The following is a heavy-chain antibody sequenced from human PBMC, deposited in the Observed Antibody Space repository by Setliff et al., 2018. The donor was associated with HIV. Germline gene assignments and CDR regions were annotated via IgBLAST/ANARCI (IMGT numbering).Heavy chain of an antibody. CDR2: INPGNADT. CDR3: ARFGNFWPYGMDV. V-gene: IGHV1-3*01. CDR1: GYSFPSYA. J-gene: IGHJ6*02. D-gene: IGHD3-3*01. Sequence: ASVKVSCKASGYSFPSYAMHWVRQAPGQRLEWMGWINPGNADTEYSQNFQGRVTLTRDTSASTAYMELSSLRSKDTAVYYCARFGNFWPYGMDVWGQGTTVTVSS.